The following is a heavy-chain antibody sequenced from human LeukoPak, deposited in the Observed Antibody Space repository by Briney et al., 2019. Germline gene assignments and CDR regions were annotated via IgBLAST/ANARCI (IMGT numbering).Heavy chain of an antibody. V-gene: IGHV3-13*01. CDR2: IGTAGDT. D-gene: IGHD3-22*01. J-gene: IGHJ3*02. CDR3: ARADPLYYYDSSGYYGTGHAFDI. CDR1: GFTFSSYD. Sequence: GGSLRLSCAASGFTFSSYDMHWVRQATGKGLEWVSAIGTAGDTYYPGSVKGRFTISRENAKNSLYLQMNSLRAGDTAVYYCARADPLYYYDSSGYYGTGHAFDIWGQGTMVTVSS.